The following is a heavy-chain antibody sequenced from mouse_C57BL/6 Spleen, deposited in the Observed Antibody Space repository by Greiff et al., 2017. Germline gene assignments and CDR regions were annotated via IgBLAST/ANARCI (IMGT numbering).Heavy chain of an antibody. CDR2: IDPSDSYT. J-gene: IGHJ4*01. Sequence: QVQLQQSGAELVRPGTSVKLSCKASGYTFTSYWMHWVKQRPGQGLEWIGVIDPSDSYTNYNHKFKGKATLTVDTSSTTAYMQLSSLTSEDSAVYYCASQGDRDSSGRYYAMDYWGQGTSVTVSS. D-gene: IGHD3-2*02. CDR3: ASQGDRDSSGRYYAMDY. V-gene: IGHV1-59*01. CDR1: GYTFTSYW.